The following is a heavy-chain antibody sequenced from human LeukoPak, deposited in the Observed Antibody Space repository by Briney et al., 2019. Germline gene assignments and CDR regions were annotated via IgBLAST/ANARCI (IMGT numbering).Heavy chain of an antibody. J-gene: IGHJ3*02. D-gene: IGHD3-16*01. CDR2: ISWNSGSL. V-gene: IGHV3-9*01. CDR1: GFTFDEYA. CDR3: SKVRSRYIWGTPQLPFDM. Sequence: PGGSLRLSCAASGFTFDEYAMHWVRQAPGKGLEWVSGISWNSGSLGYADSVKGRFTISRDNAKNSLYLHMNSLRAEDTAFYYCSKVRSRYIWGTPQLPFDMWGQGTMVTV.